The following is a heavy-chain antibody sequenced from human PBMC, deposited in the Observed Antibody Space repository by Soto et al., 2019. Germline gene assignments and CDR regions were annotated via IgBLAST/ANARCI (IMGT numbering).Heavy chain of an antibody. J-gene: IGHJ6*03. CDR1: GFSFSSYS. V-gene: IGHV3-48*04. Sequence: GGSLRLSCAASGFSFSSYSMYWVRQAPGKGLEWVSYISSSSSPTYYADSVRGRFTISRDNAKNSLYLQMNSLRAEDTAVYYCAKGVYYYYMDVWGKGATVTVSS. CDR2: ISSSSSPT. D-gene: IGHD2-8*01. CDR3: AKGVYYYYMDV.